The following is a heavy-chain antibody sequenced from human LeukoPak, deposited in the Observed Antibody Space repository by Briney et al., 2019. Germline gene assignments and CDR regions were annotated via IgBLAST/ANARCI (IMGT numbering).Heavy chain of an antibody. Sequence: PSETLSLTCTVSNGSINSGAYYWSWIRQPPGKGLEWIGNIFYSGSTYFNPSLKSRSTISVDTSKNQFSLKLSSVTAADTAVYYCARLRGGSDYYYYYMDVWGKGTTVTVSS. CDR2: IFYSGST. CDR1: NGSINSGAYY. V-gene: IGHV4-31*03. D-gene: IGHD5-12*01. CDR3: ARLRGGSDYYYYYMDV. J-gene: IGHJ6*03.